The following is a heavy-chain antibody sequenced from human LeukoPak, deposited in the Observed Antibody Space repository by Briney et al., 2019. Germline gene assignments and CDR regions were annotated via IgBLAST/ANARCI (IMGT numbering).Heavy chain of an antibody. CDR1: GFTFTSYS. CDR3: ARDLFPPSLGGHTDY. J-gene: IGHJ4*02. CDR2: ISSSSSYI. Sequence: GGSLRLSCAASGFTFTSYSMNWVRQAPGKGLEWVSSISSSSSYIYYAGSVKGRFTISRDNAKNSLYLQMNSLRAEDTAVYYCARDLFPPSLGGHTDYWGQGTLVTVSS. D-gene: IGHD4-23*01. V-gene: IGHV3-21*01.